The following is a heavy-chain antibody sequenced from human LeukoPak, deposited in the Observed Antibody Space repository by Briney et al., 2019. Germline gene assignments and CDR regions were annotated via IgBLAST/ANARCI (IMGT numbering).Heavy chain of an antibody. V-gene: IGHV1-18*01. Sequence: ASVKVSCKASGYTFSNYGITWVRQAPGQELEWMGWISAYNGNTNYAQKLQGRVTMTTDTSTSTAYMELRSLRSDDTAVYYCARDSSSWSHAEYFQHWGQGTLVTVSS. CDR1: GYTFSNYG. D-gene: IGHD6-13*01. CDR2: ISAYNGNT. CDR3: ARDSSSWSHAEYFQH. J-gene: IGHJ1*01.